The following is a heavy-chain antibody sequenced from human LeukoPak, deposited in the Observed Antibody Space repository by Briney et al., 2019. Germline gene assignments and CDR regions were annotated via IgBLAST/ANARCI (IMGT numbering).Heavy chain of an antibody. J-gene: IGHJ4*02. CDR2: IKQDGSEE. CDR3: ARVDYYGSGSYVFDY. Sequence: GGSLRLSCAASGFTFSSFWMSWVRQAPGKGLEWVANIKQDGSEEYYVDPVKGRFTISRDNAKNSLYLQMNSLRAEDTAVYYCARVDYYGSGSYVFDYWGQGTLVTVSS. V-gene: IGHV3-7*01. D-gene: IGHD3-10*01. CDR1: GFTFSSFW.